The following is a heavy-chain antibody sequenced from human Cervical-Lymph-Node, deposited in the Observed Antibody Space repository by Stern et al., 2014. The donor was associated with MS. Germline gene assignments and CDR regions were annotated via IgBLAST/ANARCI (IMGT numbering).Heavy chain of an antibody. Sequence: EVQLLESGGGLVQPGGSLRLSCAASGFTFSNYAMSWVRQAPGKGLGWVSGVSGSGAITHYGDSVKGRFTISRDNSKNTLYLQMNRLRVEDRAVYYCATWTEDFWSGASFDHWGQGTLVTVSS. CDR3: ATWTEDFWSGASFDH. V-gene: IGHV3-23*01. J-gene: IGHJ4*02. CDR2: VSGSGAIT. CDR1: GFTFSNYA. D-gene: IGHD3-3*01.